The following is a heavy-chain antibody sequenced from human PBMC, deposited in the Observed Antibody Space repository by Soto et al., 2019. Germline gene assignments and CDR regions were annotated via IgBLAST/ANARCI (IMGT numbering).Heavy chain of an antibody. Sequence: PGGSLRLSCAASGFTFSSYSMNWVRQAPGKGLEWVSSISSSSSYIYYADSVKGRFTISRDNAKNSLYLQMNSLRAEDTAVYYCARAVSIAVAGDISWGQGTLVTVSS. D-gene: IGHD6-19*01. V-gene: IGHV3-21*01. CDR2: ISSSSSYI. J-gene: IGHJ4*02. CDR3: ARAVSIAVAGDIS. CDR1: GFTFSSYS.